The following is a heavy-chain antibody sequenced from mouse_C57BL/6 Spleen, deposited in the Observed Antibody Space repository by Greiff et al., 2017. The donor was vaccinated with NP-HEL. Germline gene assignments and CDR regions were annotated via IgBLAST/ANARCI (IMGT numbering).Heavy chain of an antibody. J-gene: IGHJ2*01. CDR1: GYTFTSYW. CDR3: ARSPYYYGSSYVYYFDY. V-gene: IGHV1-64*01. CDR2: IHPNSGST. Sequence: QVQLQQPGAELVKPGASVKLSCKASGYTFTSYWMHWVKQRPGQGLEWIGMIHPNSGSTNYNEKFKSKATLTVDKSSSTAYMQLSSLTSEDSAVYYCARSPYYYGSSYVYYFDYWGQGTTLTVSS. D-gene: IGHD1-1*01.